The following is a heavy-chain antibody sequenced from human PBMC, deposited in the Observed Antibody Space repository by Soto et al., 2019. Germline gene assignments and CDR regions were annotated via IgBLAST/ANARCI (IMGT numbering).Heavy chain of an antibody. V-gene: IGHV1-69*01. D-gene: IGHD1-1*01. Sequence: QVQLVQSGAEVKKPGSSVKVSCKASGGTFSSYAIIWVRQAPGQGLEWMGGIIPIFGTANYAQKFQGRVTITAEESTSTAYVELSSLRSEDTAVYYCARDRWGLDRSGDLDYWGQGNLGTVSS. CDR2: IIPIFGTA. J-gene: IGHJ4*02. CDR3: ARDRWGLDRSGDLDY. CDR1: GGTFSSYA.